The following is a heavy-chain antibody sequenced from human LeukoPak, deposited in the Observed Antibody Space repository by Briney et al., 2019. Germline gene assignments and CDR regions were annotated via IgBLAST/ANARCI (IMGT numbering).Heavy chain of an antibody. D-gene: IGHD2-15*01. Sequence: AGGSLRLSCAASGFTFSSYAMSWVRQAPGKGLEWVSAISGSDGSTYYADSVMGRFTISRDNSKNTLYLQMNSLRAEDTDIYYYAKGPPGWSFDYWGQGTLVTVSS. V-gene: IGHV3-23*01. CDR1: GFTFSSYA. J-gene: IGHJ4*02. CDR2: ISGSDGST. CDR3: AKGPPGWSFDY.